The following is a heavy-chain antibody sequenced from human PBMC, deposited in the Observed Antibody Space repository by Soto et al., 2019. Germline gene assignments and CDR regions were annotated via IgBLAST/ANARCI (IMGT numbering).Heavy chain of an antibody. V-gene: IGHV1-2*04. D-gene: IGHD3-22*01. Sequence: ASVKVSCKASGYTFTGYYMHWVRQAPGQGLEWMGWINPNSGGTNYAQKFQGWVTMTRDTSISTAYMELSRLRSDDTAVYYCARLYYYDSRGGSAFDIWGQGTMVTVS. CDR1: GYTFTGYY. CDR3: ARLYYYDSRGGSAFDI. J-gene: IGHJ3*02. CDR2: INPNSGGT.